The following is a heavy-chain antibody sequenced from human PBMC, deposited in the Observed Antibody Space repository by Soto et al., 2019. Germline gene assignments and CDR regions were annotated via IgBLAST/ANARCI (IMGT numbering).Heavy chain of an antibody. CDR2: MNPNSGNT. CDR3: ARRRIAVAGRNNWFDP. CDR1: GYTFTSYY. Sequence: ASVKVSCKASGYTFTSYYINWVRQATGQGLEWMGWMNPNSGNTGYAQKFQGRVTMTRNTSISTAYMELSSLRSEDTAVYYCARRRIAVAGRNNWFDPWGQGTLVTVSS. J-gene: IGHJ5*02. D-gene: IGHD6-19*01. V-gene: IGHV1-8*01.